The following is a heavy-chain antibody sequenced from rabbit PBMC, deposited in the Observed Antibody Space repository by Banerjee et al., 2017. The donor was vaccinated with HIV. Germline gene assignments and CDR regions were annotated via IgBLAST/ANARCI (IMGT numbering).Heavy chain of an antibody. CDR3: ARVPGTGGGLIRLDL. CDR2: IYAGSGNA. D-gene: IGHD7-1*01. J-gene: IGHJ6*01. Sequence: QSLEESGGDLVKPGASLTLTCTASGFTISSSYYMCWVRQAPGKGLEWIGCIYAGSGNAYYASWAKGRFTISKTSSTTVTLQMTSLTAADTATYFCARVPGTGGGLIRLDLWGPGTLVTVS. CDR1: GFTISSSYY. V-gene: IGHV1S40*01.